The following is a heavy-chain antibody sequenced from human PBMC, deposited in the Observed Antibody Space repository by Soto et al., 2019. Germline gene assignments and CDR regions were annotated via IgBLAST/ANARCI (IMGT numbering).Heavy chain of an antibody. V-gene: IGHV3-30*18. CDR3: AKAGWDYDILTGYPHELYGMDV. CDR2: ISYDGSNK. CDR1: GFTFSSYG. J-gene: IGHJ6*02. D-gene: IGHD3-9*01. Sequence: PGGSLRLSCAASGFTFSSYGMHWVRQAPGKGLEWVAVISYDGSNKYYADSVKGRFTISRDNSKNTLYLQMNSLRAEDTAVYYCAKAGWDYDILTGYPHELYGMDVWGQGTTVTVSS.